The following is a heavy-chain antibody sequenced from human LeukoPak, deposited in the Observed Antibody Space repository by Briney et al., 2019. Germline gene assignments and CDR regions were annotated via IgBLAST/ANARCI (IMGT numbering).Heavy chain of an antibody. CDR3: ARLFRYCSSTSCYRAFDY. D-gene: IGHD2-2*01. J-gene: IGHJ4*02. Sequence: LSETLSLTCTVSGGSISSSSYYWGWIRQPPGKGLEWIGSIHYSGSTYYNPSLKSRVTISVDTSKNQFSLKLSSVTAADTAVYYCARLFRYCSSTSCYRAFDYWGQGTLVTVS. V-gene: IGHV4-39*01. CDR2: IHYSGST. CDR1: GGSISSSSYY.